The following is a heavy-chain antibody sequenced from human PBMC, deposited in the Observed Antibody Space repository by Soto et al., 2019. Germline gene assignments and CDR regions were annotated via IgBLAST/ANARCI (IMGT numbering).Heavy chain of an antibody. Sequence: SETLSLTCTVSGGSISSYYWSWIRQPPGKGLEWIGYIYYSGSTNYNPSLKSRVTISVDTSKNQFSLKLSSVTAGDTAVYYCARDTYGDSFDPWGQGTLVTVSS. CDR2: IYYSGST. CDR1: GGSISSYY. J-gene: IGHJ5*02. V-gene: IGHV4-59*01. D-gene: IGHD4-17*01. CDR3: ARDTYGDSFDP.